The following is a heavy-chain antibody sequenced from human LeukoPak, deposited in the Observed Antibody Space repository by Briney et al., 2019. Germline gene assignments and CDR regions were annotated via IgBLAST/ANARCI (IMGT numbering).Heavy chain of an antibody. D-gene: IGHD4-17*01. CDR2: IYSGGDT. J-gene: IGHJ4*02. CDR1: GFTVSSNY. Sequence: GESLKISCAPSGFTVSSNYMSWVRQAPGKGLEWVSVIYSGGDTFYADSVKGRFTISRDNSKNTLYLQMNSLRAGDTALYYCAAKVGLRSNGPYFNSWGQGTLVTVSS. V-gene: IGHV3-53*01. CDR3: AAKVGLRSNGPYFNS.